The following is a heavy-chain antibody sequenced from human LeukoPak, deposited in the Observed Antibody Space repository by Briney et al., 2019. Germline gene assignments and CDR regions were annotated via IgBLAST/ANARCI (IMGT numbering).Heavy chain of an antibody. CDR3: AKYGENSLFDY. CDR2: IVGSGGTT. V-gene: IGHV3-23*01. CDR1: GFTFGSYV. D-gene: IGHD7-27*01. J-gene: IGHJ4*02. Sequence: GGSLRLSCAASGFTFGSYVMTWVRQAPGKGLEWVSSIVGSGGTTYYADSVKGRFTISRDNSKNTLYLQMNSLRAEDTALYYCAKYGENSLFDYWGQGTLVTVSS.